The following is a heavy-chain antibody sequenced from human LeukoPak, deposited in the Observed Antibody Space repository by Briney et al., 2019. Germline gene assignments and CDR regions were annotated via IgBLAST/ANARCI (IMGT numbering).Heavy chain of an antibody. Sequence: ASVKVSCKASGYTFTRYAMNRVRQAPGQGLEWTGWINTNTGNPTYAQGFTGRFVFSLDTSVSTAYLQISSLKAEDTAVYYCARGGWIQLWLPADYWGQGTLVTVSS. CDR2: INTNTGNP. D-gene: IGHD5-18*01. J-gene: IGHJ4*02. CDR1: GYTFTRYA. V-gene: IGHV7-4-1*02. CDR3: ARGGWIQLWLPADY.